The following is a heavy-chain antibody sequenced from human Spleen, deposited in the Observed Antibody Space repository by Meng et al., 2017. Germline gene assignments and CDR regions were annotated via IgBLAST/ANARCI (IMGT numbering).Heavy chain of an antibody. J-gene: IGHJ6*02. CDR3: ARGYTVTPDFYYYGMDV. D-gene: IGHD4-17*01. V-gene: IGHV4-61*10. CDR2: IYYTRST. Sequence: GSLRLSCTVSGGSISSGSYYWSWIRQPAGKGLEWIGYIYYTRSTNYNPSLKSRVTISVDTSKNQFSLRLSSVTAADTAVYFCARGYTVTPDFYYYGMDVWGQGTTVTVSS. CDR1: GGSISSGSYY.